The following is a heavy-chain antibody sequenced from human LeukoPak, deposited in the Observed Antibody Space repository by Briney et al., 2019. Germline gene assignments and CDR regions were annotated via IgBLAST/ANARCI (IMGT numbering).Heavy chain of an antibody. D-gene: IGHD7-27*01. CDR2: IYYSGST. CDR1: GGSISNYY. J-gene: IGHJ4*02. Sequence: SETLSLTCTVSGGSISNYYWSWIRQPPDKGLEWIGYIYYSGSTNYNPSLKSRVTISVDTSKNQFSLKLNSVTAADTAVYYCARSGVPQRWGQGILVTVSS. CDR3: ARSGVPQR. V-gene: IGHV4-59*01.